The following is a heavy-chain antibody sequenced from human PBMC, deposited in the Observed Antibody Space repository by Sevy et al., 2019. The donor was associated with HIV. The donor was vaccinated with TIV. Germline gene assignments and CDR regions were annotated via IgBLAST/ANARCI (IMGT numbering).Heavy chain of an antibody. Sequence: ASVKVSCKVSGYSLTKLSIHWVRQAPGKGLEWMGDIDPQAGETIYAQRFQGRVTMTEDTSTDTAYMELRSLTSEDPAVYYCATVGLRYYSGASSYQGDWFDPWGQGTLVTVSS. CDR2: IDPQAGET. J-gene: IGHJ5*02. D-gene: IGHD2-15*01. V-gene: IGHV1-24*01. CDR3: ATVGLRYYSGASSYQGDWFDP. CDR1: GYSLTKLS.